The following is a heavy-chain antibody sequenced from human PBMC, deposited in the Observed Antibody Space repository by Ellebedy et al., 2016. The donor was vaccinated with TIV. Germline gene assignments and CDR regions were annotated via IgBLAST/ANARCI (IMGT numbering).Heavy chain of an antibody. CDR1: GFTFSSFA. Sequence: GGSLRLXXVASGFTFSSFAMAWVRQAPGKGLEWISDISGSGSSKYYADSVRGRFTISRDNTKYTLNLQVNSLRAEDAAMYYCARSNGVRPYDYGMDVWGQGTTVTVSS. J-gene: IGHJ6*02. CDR3: ARSNGVRPYDYGMDV. CDR2: ISGSGSSK. V-gene: IGHV3-23*01. D-gene: IGHD2-8*01.